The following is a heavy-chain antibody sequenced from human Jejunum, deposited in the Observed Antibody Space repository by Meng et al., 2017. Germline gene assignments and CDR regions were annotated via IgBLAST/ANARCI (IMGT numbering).Heavy chain of an antibody. CDR3: ARGAGAGTVSWFHT. Sequence: GGSLRLSCAASGFTFNMYEMNWVRQAPGKGLEWVSYISSRGNTIYYADSVKGRFTISRDNAKNSLSLQMNSLRAEDTAVYYCARGAGAGTVSWFHTWGQGTLVTVSS. V-gene: IGHV3-48*03. CDR1: GFTFNMYE. CDR2: ISSRGNTI. J-gene: IGHJ5*02. D-gene: IGHD6-19*01.